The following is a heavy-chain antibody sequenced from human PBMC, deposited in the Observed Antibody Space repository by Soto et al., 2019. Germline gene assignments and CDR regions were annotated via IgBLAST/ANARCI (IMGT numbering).Heavy chain of an antibody. CDR3: AGDKDDSGDYEMAY. Sequence: QVQLVQSGPEVVKPGASVKISCKASGNTFSNSYMHWVRQAPGQGLEWMGIISPCGITSDSAQKFKGRVTLTRDTSTRTVYMELRNLRSDDTAVYYCAGDKDDSGDYEMAYWGQGTLVAVSS. CDR1: GNTFSNSY. CDR2: ISPCGITS. V-gene: IGHV1-46*01. D-gene: IGHD3-16*01. J-gene: IGHJ4*02.